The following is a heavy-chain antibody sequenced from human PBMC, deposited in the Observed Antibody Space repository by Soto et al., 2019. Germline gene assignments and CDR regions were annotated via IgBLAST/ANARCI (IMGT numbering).Heavy chain of an antibody. Sequence: QLQLQESGPGLVKPSETLSLTCTVSGGSISSSSYYWGWIRQPPGKGLEWIGSIYYSGSTYYNPSLKSRVPISVGTSKNQFSLKLSSVPGADTAVYYCARRISPWNWNYPGGPDQQYLGYWFDPWGQGTLVTVSS. V-gene: IGHV4-39*01. CDR2: IYYSGST. CDR3: ARRISPWNWNYPGGPDQQYLGYWFDP. D-gene: IGHD1-7*01. J-gene: IGHJ5*02. CDR1: GGSISSSSYY.